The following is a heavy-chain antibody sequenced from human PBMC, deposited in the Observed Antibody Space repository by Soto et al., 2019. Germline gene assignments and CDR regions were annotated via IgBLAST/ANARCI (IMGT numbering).Heavy chain of an antibody. CDR1: GYSISSGYF. Sequence: PSETLSLTCAVSGYSISSGYFWGWIRQPPGKGLEWIGSIYYSGSTYYNPSLKSRVTISVDRSKNQFSLKLSSVTAADTAVYYCARGSTTGGWNWFDPCGQGTLVTVSS. D-gene: IGHD3-16*01. CDR2: IYYSGST. CDR3: ARGSTTGGWNWFDP. V-gene: IGHV4-38-2*01. J-gene: IGHJ5*02.